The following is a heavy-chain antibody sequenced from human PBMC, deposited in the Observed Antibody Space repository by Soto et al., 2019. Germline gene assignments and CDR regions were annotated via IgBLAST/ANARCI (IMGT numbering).Heavy chain of an antibody. CDR1: GGSFSGYY. J-gene: IGHJ3*02. CDR2: INHSGST. Sequence: QLQLQQWGAGLLKPSETLSLTCAVYGGSFSGYYWSWIRQPPGKGLEWIGEINHSGSTNYNPSLKSRVTISVDTSKKQFSLKLSSVTAADTAVYYCARGRVGAFDIWGQGTMVTVSS. V-gene: IGHV4-34*01. CDR3: ARGRVGAFDI.